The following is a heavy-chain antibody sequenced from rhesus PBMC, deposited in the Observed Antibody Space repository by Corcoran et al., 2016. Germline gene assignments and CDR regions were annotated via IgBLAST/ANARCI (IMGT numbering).Heavy chain of an antibody. Sequence: QVKLQESGPGLVKPLETLSLTCAVPGGSISGGYYYWSWIRQPPGKGLEGIGYIYGGSTSTHYTPSLRSRVTISKDTSKNQFSLNLTSVTAADTAVYYCANAPSGYSGGYYSSGYFDFWGPGTPITISS. D-gene: IGHD3-16*01. J-gene: IGHJ2*01. CDR2: IYGGSTST. V-gene: IGHV4S17*01. CDR1: GGSISGGYY. CDR3: ANAPSGYSGGYYSSGYFDF.